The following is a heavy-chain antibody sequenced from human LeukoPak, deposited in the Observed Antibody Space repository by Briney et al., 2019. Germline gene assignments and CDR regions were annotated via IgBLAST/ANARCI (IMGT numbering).Heavy chain of an antibody. CDR2: IRGGGGDT. D-gene: IGHD4-11*01. CDR1: GFTFSSYG. V-gene: IGHV3-23*01. CDR3: AIRGRLGYSGY. J-gene: IGHJ4*02. Sequence: PGGSLRLSCAASGFTFSSYGMSWVRQAPGKGLEWVSTIRGGGGDTFYADSVKGRFTISRDNSKSTLYLQMNSLRADDTAVYYCAIRGRLGYSGYWGQGTLVTVSS.